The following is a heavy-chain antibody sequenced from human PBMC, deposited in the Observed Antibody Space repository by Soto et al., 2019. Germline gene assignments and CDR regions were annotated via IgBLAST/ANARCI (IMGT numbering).Heavy chain of an antibody. CDR2: LTDSGGRT. D-gene: IGHD3-16*01. CDR1: GFTFSTYA. J-gene: IGHJ4*02. CDR3: ARVFSNNYAY. Sequence: EVQLLESGGGLVQPGGSLRLSCAASGFTFSTYAMNWVRQAPGKGLEWVSALTDSGGRTYYAESVKGRFTISRDNSRNTLSLQMNGLRVEDTAIYYCARVFSNNYAYWGQGTLVTVSS. V-gene: IGHV3-23*01.